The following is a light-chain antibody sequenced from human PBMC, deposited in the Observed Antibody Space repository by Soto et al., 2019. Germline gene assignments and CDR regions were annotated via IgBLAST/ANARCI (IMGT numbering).Light chain of an antibody. V-gene: IGKV3-20*01. CDR1: QSVRSN. J-gene: IGKJ1*01. Sequence: TFLTQSPGTLSLSPGERATLSCRASQSVRSNLAWYRQKPGQAPRLLIYGASTRATGIPASLSGSGSGTEFPLTISRMEPEDFAVYYCQQYGSPGTFGHGTKVDI. CDR3: QQYGSPGT. CDR2: GAS.